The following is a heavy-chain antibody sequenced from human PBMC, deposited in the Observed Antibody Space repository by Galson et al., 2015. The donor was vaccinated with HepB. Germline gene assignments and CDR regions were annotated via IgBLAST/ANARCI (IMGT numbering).Heavy chain of an antibody. CDR3: AKDYDYVWGSYRFNAFDI. V-gene: IGHV3-23*01. CDR1: GFIFSDYA. J-gene: IGHJ3*02. Sequence: SLRLSCAASGFIFSDYAMSWVRQAPGKGLHWVSSISGSGGYTYYADSVQGRFTISRDNSKDTLYLQMNSLRADDTAVYYCAKDYDYVWGSYRFNAFDIWGRGTMVTVSS. D-gene: IGHD3-16*02. CDR2: ISGSGGYT.